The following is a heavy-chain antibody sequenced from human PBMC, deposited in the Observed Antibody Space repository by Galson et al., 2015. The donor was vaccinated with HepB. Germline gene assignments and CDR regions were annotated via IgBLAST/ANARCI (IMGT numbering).Heavy chain of an antibody. CDR1: GGTFTSYS. J-gene: IGHJ4*02. CDR3: ARGPWGSGSYYPPFDY. D-gene: IGHD3-10*01. CDR2: IIPSLNIA. V-gene: IGHV1-69*02. Sequence: SVKVSCKASGGTFTSYSFNWVRLAPGQGLEWMGRIIPSLNIANYAQRFQGRVTITADRSTSTAYMEVRSLRSEDTAVYYCARGPWGSGSYYPPFDYWGQGTLVTVSS.